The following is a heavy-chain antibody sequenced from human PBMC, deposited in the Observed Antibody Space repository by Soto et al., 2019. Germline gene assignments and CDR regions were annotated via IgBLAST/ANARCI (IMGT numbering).Heavy chain of an antibody. V-gene: IGHV3-74*01. D-gene: IGHD2-15*01. Sequence: PGGSLRLSCAASVFTFSSYWLHWVRQAPGKGLVWVSRINSDGSSTSYADSVKGRFTISRENAKNTLYLQMNSLRAEDTAGYYCARERYCGAASCYWTYYYYGMDVSGQVTTVTVSS. J-gene: IGHJ6*02. CDR2: INSDGSST. CDR3: ARERYCGAASCYWTYYYYGMDV. CDR1: VFTFSSYW.